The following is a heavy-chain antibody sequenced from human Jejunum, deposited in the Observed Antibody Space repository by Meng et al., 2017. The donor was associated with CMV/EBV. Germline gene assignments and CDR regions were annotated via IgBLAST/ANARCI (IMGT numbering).Heavy chain of an antibody. CDR2: ISGSGGST. V-gene: IGHV3-23*01. D-gene: IGHD5-18*01. CDR3: AKLSGYSYGPPDY. J-gene: IGHJ4*02. Sequence: SGFPFGGYAMRWVRQAPGRGLEWVSAISGSGGSTYYADSVKGRFTISRDNSKNTLYLQMNSLRAEDTAVYYCAKLSGYSYGPPDYWGQGTLVTVSS. CDR1: GFPFGGYA.